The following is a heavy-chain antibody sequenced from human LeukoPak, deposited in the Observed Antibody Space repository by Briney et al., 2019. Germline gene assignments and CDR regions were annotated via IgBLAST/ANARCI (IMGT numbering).Heavy chain of an antibody. CDR2: IYYSGST. D-gene: IGHD1-26*01. V-gene: IGHV4-59*08. Sequence: PSETLSLTCTVSGSTYNYYWSWIRQPPGKGLEWIGYIYYSGSTNYNPSLKSRVTMSLDTSKNQFSLKLNSVTAADTAVYYCARHISSGGTYAHFDYWGQGTLVTVSS. J-gene: IGHJ4*02. CDR3: ARHISSGGTYAHFDY. CDR1: GSTYNYY.